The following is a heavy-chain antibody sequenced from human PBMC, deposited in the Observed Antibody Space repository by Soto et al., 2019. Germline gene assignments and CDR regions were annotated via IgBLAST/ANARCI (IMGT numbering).Heavy chain of an antibody. D-gene: IGHD6-13*01. CDR1: GYTFTSYG. CDR2: ISAYNRNT. V-gene: IGHV1-18*01. CDR3: ARVIAAAAAFDY. Sequence: QVQLVQSGAEVKKPGASVKVSCKASGYTFTSYGISWVRQAPGQGVEWMGWISAYNRNTNYEQKLHGRVIMTTDTSTSTAYMELRSLRSDDTAVYYCARVIAAAAAFDYWGQGTLVTVSS. J-gene: IGHJ4*02.